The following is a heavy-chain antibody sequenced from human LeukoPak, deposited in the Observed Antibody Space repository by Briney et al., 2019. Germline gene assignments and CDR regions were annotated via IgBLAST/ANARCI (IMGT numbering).Heavy chain of an antibody. V-gene: IGHV1-46*01. Sequence: GASVKVSCKASGYTFTSYYMHWVRQAPGQGLEWMGIINPSGGSTSYAQKFQGRVTITADESTSTAYMELSSLRSEDTAVYYCARDQYSYGDPDYYYYGMDVWGQGTTVTVSS. CDR2: INPSGGST. CDR3: ARDQYSYGDPDYYYYGMDV. J-gene: IGHJ6*02. D-gene: IGHD5-18*01. CDR1: GYTFTSYY.